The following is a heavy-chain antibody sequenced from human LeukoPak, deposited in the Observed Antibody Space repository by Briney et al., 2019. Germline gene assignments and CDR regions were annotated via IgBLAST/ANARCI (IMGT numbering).Heavy chain of an antibody. CDR1: GGSFSGYY. CDR3: ARDLASPRYYWYFDL. CDR2: IYTSGST. D-gene: IGHD3-9*01. Sequence: PSETLSLTCAVYGGSFSGYYWSWIRQPAGKGLEWIGRIYTSGSTNYNPSLKSRVTMSVDTSKNQFSLKLSSVTAADTVVYYRARDLASPRYYWYFDLWGRGTLVTVSS. V-gene: IGHV4-4*07. J-gene: IGHJ2*01.